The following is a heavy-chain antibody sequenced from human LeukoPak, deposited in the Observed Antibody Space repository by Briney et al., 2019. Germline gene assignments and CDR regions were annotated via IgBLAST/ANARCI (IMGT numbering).Heavy chain of an antibody. CDR1: GYTXAIYY. CDR3: ARGEAVAGPSDY. D-gene: IGHD6-19*01. CDR2: INPSGGT. Sequence: GASVKVSCKASGYTXAIYYMHWVRQAPGQGLEWMGIINPSGGTNYAQKFQGRVTMTRDTSISTAYMELSRLRSDDTAVYYCARGEAVAGPSDYWGQGTLVTVSS. V-gene: IGHV1-2*02. J-gene: IGHJ4*02.